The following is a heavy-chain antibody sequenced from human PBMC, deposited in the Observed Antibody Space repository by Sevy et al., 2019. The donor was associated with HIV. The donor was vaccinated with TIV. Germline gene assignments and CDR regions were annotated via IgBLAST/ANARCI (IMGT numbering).Heavy chain of an antibody. Sequence: GGSLRLSCAASGFTFGSYDMYWVRQTPGKGLEWVALISFYGSNKEYADSVKGRFTISGDNSKNTVYLQMSSLKPEDTAVYYCAKDAFEVRGVLSSRGMPTYYHAMDLWGQGTTVTVSS. CDR3: AKDAFEVRGVLSSRGMPTYYHAMDL. D-gene: IGHD3-10*01. CDR1: GFTFGSYD. CDR2: ISFYGSNK. V-gene: IGHV3-30*18. J-gene: IGHJ6*02.